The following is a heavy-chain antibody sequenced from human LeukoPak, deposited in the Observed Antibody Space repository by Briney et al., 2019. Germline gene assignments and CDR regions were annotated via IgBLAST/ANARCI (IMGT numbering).Heavy chain of an antibody. J-gene: IGHJ6*03. CDR1: GFTFSSYG. D-gene: IGHD3-10*01. CDR2: IWYDGSNK. V-gene: IGHV3-33*01. Sequence: PGRSLRLSCAASGFTFSSYGMHWVRQAPGKGLEWVAVIWYDGSNKYYADSVKGRFTISRDNSKNTLYLHMNSLRAEDTAVYYCARSSTGYYGSVSYYPYYMDVWGKGTTVTVSS. CDR3: ARSSTGYYGSVSYYPYYMDV.